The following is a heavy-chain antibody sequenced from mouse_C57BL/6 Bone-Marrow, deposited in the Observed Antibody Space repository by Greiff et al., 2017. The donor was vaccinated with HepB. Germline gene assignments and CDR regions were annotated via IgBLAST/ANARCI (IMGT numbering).Heavy chain of an antibody. CDR1: GYTFTDYY. CDR3: ACYGNPYFDY. D-gene: IGHD2-1*01. CDR2: INPNNGGT. Sequence: VQLQQSGPELVKPGASVKISCKASGYTFTDYYMNWVKQSHGKSLEWIGDINPNNGGTSYKQKFKGKATLTVDKSSSTAYMELRSLTSEDSAVYYCACYGNPYFDYWGQGTTLTVSS. V-gene: IGHV1-26*01. J-gene: IGHJ2*01.